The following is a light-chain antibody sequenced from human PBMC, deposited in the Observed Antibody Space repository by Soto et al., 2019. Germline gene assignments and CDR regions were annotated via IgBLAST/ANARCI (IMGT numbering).Light chain of an antibody. CDR2: GAS. J-gene: IGKJ4*01. Sequence: EIVMTQSPATLSMSPGERATIACRASQSVSNKLAWYKQKPGRAPRLLIYGASTRATGIPARFSGSGSGTEFTLTISSLQSEDFAVYYCQQYNNWPLTFGGGTKVEIK. CDR1: QSVSNK. V-gene: IGKV3-15*01. CDR3: QQYNNWPLT.